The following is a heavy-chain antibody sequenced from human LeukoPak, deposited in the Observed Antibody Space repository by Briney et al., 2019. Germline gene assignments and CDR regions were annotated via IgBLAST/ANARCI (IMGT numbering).Heavy chain of an antibody. J-gene: IGHJ3*01. Sequence: TLSLTCAISGDSVSNKRATWIWIRQSPSGGLEYLGRTYYRSEWYSEYAVSVRSRLTINPDTSKNQYSLHLNSVTPEDTAVYYCARVPTLGAFDLWGPGTMVTVSS. CDR2: TYYRSEWYS. CDR1: GDSVSNKRAT. CDR3: ARVPTLGAFDL. V-gene: IGHV6-1*01.